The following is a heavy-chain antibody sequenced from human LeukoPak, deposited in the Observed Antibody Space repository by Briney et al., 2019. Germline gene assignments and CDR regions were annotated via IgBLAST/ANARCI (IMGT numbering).Heavy chain of an antibody. Sequence: SGGSLRLSCAASGFTFSSYSMNWVRQAPGKGLEWVSSISSSSSYIYYADSVKGRFTISRDNAKNSLYLQMNSLRAEDTAVYYCARSDYGDAACFQHWGQGTLVTVSS. J-gene: IGHJ1*01. CDR3: ARSDYGDAACFQH. D-gene: IGHD4-17*01. CDR2: ISSSSSYI. CDR1: GFTFSSYS. V-gene: IGHV3-21*01.